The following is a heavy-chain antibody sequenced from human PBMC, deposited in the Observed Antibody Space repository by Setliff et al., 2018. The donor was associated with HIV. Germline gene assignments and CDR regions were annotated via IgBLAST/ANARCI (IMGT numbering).Heavy chain of an antibody. V-gene: IGHV4-39*01. Sequence: ASETLSLTCTVCGASVSNSNSYWGWIRQPPGKRLEWLGSIYSSGSPSYNPSLSSRLTISVDTSKNTLSLQMNSLRAEDTALYHCARLCLRCKGLIYDYMDVWGKGTTVTVSS. CDR2: IYSSGSP. CDR1: GASVSNSNSY. D-gene: IGHD2-8*01. CDR3: ARLCLRCKGLIYDYMDV. J-gene: IGHJ6*03.